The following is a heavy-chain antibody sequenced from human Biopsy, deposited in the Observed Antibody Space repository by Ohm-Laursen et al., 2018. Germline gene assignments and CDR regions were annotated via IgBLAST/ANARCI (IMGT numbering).Heavy chain of an antibody. CDR3: VRGVDYYDPYHYYALDV. CDR1: GESFNGYY. CDR2: INHSGRT. J-gene: IGHJ6*02. D-gene: IGHD3-22*01. V-gene: IGHV4-34*01. Sequence: GTLSLTWTVYGESFNGYYWSWIRQTPGKGLEGIGEINHSGRTNYNPSLKSRVTISVDTPKNQFSLKVRSVTAADTAVYYCVRGVDYYDPYHYYALDVWGQGTTVTVSS.